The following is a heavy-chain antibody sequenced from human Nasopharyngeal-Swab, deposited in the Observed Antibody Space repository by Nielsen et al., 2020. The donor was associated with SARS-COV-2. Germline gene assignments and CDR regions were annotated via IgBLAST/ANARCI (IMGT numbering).Heavy chain of an antibody. CDR3: ATRPANGDFFVFDY. CDR2: ITISGDNI. D-gene: IGHD2-8*01. J-gene: IGHJ4*02. CDR1: GLTFSRHF. V-gene: IGHV3-23*01. Sequence: GGSLRLSCVASGLTFSRHFWSWIRQTPAKGLDWVSSITISGDNIYYAESVEGRFTISRDISRNTLYLQLSSLRVEDTAIYYCATRPANGDFFVFDYWGQGTLVTVSS.